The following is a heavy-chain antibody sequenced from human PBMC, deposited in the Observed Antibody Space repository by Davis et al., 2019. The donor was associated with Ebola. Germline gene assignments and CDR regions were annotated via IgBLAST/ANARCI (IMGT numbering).Heavy chain of an antibody. CDR1: GGSFSGYY. D-gene: IGHD3-3*01. V-gene: IGHV4-34*01. CDR2: ITRSGST. CDR3: ARVEYYDFWSGGFDY. J-gene: IGHJ4*02. Sequence: MPSETLSLTCAVYGGSFSGYYWSWIRQAPGKGLEWIGEITRSGSTNYNPSLKSRVAMSLDTSKNQFSLKLSSVTAADTAVYYCARVEYYDFWSGGFDYWGQGTLVTVSS.